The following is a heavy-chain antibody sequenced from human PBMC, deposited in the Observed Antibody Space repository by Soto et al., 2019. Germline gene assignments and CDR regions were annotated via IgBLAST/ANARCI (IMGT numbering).Heavy chain of an antibody. CDR2: ISYDGSNK. D-gene: IGHD3-22*01. CDR1: GFTFSSYG. V-gene: IGHV3-30*18. Sequence: QVQLVESGGGVVQPGRSLRLSCAASGFTFSSYGMHWVRQAPGKGLEWVAVISYDGSNKYYADSVKGRFTISRDNSKNTLYLQMNSLRAEDTAVYYCAKASNYYDSSGFDYWGQGTLVTVSS. CDR3: AKASNYYDSSGFDY. J-gene: IGHJ4*02.